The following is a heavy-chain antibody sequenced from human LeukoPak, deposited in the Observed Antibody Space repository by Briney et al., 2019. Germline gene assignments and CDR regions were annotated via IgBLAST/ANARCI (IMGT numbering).Heavy chain of an antibody. CDR3: AIVGPASGCSWTGTDY. V-gene: IGHV3-23*01. D-gene: IGHD6-13*01. CDR1: GFTFSNYD. J-gene: IGHJ4*02. CDR2: ISGGAGTT. Sequence: GGSLRLSCAASGFTFSNYDKSWVRQAPGKGLEWVSGISGGAGTTNYADSVKGRFTISRDNSKNTLSMQMKNLRAEDTAVYYCAIVGPASGCSWTGTDYWGQGILVTVSS.